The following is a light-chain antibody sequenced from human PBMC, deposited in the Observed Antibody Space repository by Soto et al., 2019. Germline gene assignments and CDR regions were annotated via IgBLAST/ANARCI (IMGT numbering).Light chain of an antibody. CDR3: GTWDSSLSAWRV. CDR1: SSNIGNNY. V-gene: IGLV1-51*01. J-gene: IGLJ3*02. CDR2: DNN. Sequence: QSVLTQPPSVSAAPGQKVTISCSGSSSNIGNNYVSWYQQLPRTAPKLLIYDNNKRPSGIPDRFSGSKSGTSATLGITGLQTGDEADYYCGTWDSSLSAWRVFGGGTKATVL.